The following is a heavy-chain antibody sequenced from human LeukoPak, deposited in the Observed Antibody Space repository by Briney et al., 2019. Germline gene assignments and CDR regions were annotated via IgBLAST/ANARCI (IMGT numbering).Heavy chain of an antibody. CDR1: GFTFSSYG. CDR2: ISGSGGST. Sequence: TGGSLRLSCAASGFTFSSYGMHWVRQAPGKGLEWVSAISGSGGSTYYADSVKGRFTISRDNSKNTLYLQMNSLRAEDTAVYYCAKGPGYCSGGSCYSDYWGQGTLVTVSS. J-gene: IGHJ4*02. V-gene: IGHV3-23*01. CDR3: AKGPGYCSGGSCYSDY. D-gene: IGHD2-15*01.